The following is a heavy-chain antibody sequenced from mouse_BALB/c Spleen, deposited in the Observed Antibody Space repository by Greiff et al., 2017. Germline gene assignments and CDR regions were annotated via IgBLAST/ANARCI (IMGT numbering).Heavy chain of an antibody. CDR1: GFSLTSYG. J-gene: IGHJ3*01. V-gene: IGHV2-9*02. Sequence: VKLMESGPGLVAPSQSLSITCTVSGFSLTSYGVHWVRQPPGKGLEWLGVIWAGGSTNYNSALMSRLSISKDNSKSQVFLKMNSLQTDDTAMYYCARVDSSGYWFAYWGQGTLVTVSA. D-gene: IGHD3-2*01. CDR2: IWAGGST. CDR3: ARVDSSGYWFAY.